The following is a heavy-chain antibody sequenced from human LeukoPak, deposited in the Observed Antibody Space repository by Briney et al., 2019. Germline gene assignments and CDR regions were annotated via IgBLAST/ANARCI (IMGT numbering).Heavy chain of an antibody. CDR3: AREEGYSSSSLWFDP. CDR1: GGSISSGSYY. Sequence: SETLSLTCTVSGGSISSGSYYWSWIRQPAGKGLEWIGRIYTSGSTNYNPSLKSRVTISVDTSKNQFPLKLSSVTAADTAVYYCAREEGYSSSSLWFDPWGQGTLVTVSS. V-gene: IGHV4-61*02. CDR2: IYTSGST. J-gene: IGHJ5*02. D-gene: IGHD6-6*01.